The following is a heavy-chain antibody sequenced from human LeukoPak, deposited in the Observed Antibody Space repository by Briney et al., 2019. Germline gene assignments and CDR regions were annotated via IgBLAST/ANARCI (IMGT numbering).Heavy chain of an antibody. J-gene: IGHJ4*02. CDR1: GFTFSSYA. CDR2: IYSGGST. V-gene: IGHV3-53*04. CDR3: ARGPIGGDFYFDY. D-gene: IGHD2-21*02. Sequence: PGGSLRLSCAASGFTFSSYAMSWVRQAPGKGLEWVSVIYSGGSTYYADSVKGRFTISRHNSKNTLYLQVNSLRAEDTAVYYCARGPIGGDFYFDYWGQGTLVTVSS.